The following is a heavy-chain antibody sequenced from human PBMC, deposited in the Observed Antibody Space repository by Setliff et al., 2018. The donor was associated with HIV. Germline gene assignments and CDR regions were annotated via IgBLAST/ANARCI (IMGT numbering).Heavy chain of an antibody. Sequence: ASVKVSCKASNYTLINYGVSWVRQAPGQGLEWMGWIGSYSGYTIYAQKFQDRLTMTTDTSTTTASMELRSLRSDDTAVYYCARDGYSSGWYIYSFDPWGQGTLVTVSS. J-gene: IGHJ5*02. V-gene: IGHV1-18*01. D-gene: IGHD6-19*01. CDR2: IGSYSGYT. CDR1: NYTLINYG. CDR3: ARDGYSSGWYIYSFDP.